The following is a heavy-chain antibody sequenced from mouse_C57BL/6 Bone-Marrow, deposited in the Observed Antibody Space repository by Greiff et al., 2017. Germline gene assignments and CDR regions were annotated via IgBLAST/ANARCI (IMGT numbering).Heavy chain of an antibody. J-gene: IGHJ1*03. CDR1: GFTFSSYG. V-gene: IGHV5-6*01. Sequence: EVQLVESGGDLVKPGGSLKLSCAASGFTFSSYGMSWVRQTPDKRLEWVATISSGGSYTYYPDSVKGRFTISRENAKNTLYLQMSSLKSEDTAMYYCARRGDGRDWYFDVWGTGTTVTVSS. CDR2: ISSGGSYT. CDR3: ARRGDGRDWYFDV.